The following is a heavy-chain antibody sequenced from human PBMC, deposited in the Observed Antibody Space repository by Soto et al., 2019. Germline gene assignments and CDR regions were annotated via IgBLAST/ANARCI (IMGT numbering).Heavy chain of an antibody. D-gene: IGHD3-3*01. J-gene: IGHJ5*02. Sequence: KTSETLSLTCAVYGGSFSGYYWNWIRQPPGKGLEWIGEIDHSGYTNYNPSLKSRVTISVDTSKNQFSLRLTSVTAADTAVYYCARVRDWFDPGGQGTLVTVSS. CDR3: ARVRDWFDP. CDR1: GGSFSGYY. CDR2: IDHSGYT. V-gene: IGHV4-34*01.